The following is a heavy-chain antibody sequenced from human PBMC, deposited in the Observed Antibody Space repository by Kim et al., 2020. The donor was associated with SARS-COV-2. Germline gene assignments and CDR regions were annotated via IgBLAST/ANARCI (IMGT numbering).Heavy chain of an antibody. CDR3: AKDGVRGSSWYWGIDY. CDR1: GFTISSYA. CDR2: ISASGAST. V-gene: IGHV3-23*01. J-gene: IGHJ4*01. D-gene: IGHD6-13*01. Sequence: GGSLRLSCAASGFTISSYAMSWVRHTPGKGLEWVSAISASGASTFYADSVKGRFTISRDNSKNTLFLEMNSLRAEDTAVYYCAKDGVRGSSWYWGIDYWG.